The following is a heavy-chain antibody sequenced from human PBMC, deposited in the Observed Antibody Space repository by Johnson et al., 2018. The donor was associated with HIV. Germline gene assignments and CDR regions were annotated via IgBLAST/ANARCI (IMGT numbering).Heavy chain of an antibody. CDR3: ARVTGPFDI. D-gene: IGHD4-11*01. Sequence: EQLVESGGGLVQPGGSLRLSCAASGFTFSSYAMSWVRQAPGTGLEWVSAISGSGSTIYYADSVKGRFTISRDNAKNSLYLQMNSLRAEDTAVYYCARVTGPFDIWGQGTMVTVSS. CDR1: GFTFSSYA. CDR2: ISGSGSTI. V-gene: IGHV3-48*04. J-gene: IGHJ3*02.